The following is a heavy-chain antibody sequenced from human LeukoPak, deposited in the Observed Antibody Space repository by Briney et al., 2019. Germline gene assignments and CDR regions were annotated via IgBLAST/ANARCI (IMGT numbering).Heavy chain of an antibody. J-gene: IGHJ4*02. Sequence: GPLRLSCAASGFTFSSAWMSWVRQAPGKGLEWVGRIKTKTDGGTTDYAAPVKGRFTISRDDSKDTLYLQMNSLTTEDTAVYYCITRPNPVGYWGQGTLVTVSS. CDR2: IKTKTDGGTT. CDR3: ITRPNPVGY. D-gene: IGHD1-26*01. CDR1: GFTFSSAW. V-gene: IGHV3-15*01.